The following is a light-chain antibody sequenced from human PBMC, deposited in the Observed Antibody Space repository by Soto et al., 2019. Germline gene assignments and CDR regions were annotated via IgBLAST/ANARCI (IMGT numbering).Light chain of an antibody. J-gene: IGKJ4*01. V-gene: IGKV1-5*03. CDR1: QTLTGW. CDR2: KAS. Sequence: DIHMTQSPSTLSASVGDSVAITCRASQTLTGWLAWYQQKPGKAPKLLISKASNLESGVPSRFSGSGSGTDFTLTISSLQPDDFATYFCQQDTTYPLTFGGGTKVEI. CDR3: QQDTTYPLT.